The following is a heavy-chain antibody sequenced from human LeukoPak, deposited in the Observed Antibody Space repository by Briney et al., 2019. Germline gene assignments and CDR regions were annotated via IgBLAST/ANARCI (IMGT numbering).Heavy chain of an antibody. V-gene: IGHV3-23*01. CDR1: GFIFSNYA. Sequence: PGRSLRLSCAASGFIFSNYAMHWVRQAPGKGLEWVSYISTSGGYASYADSVKGRFTISRDNSKNTMYLQMNSLRAEDTAVYYCAKEAVEYFDYWGQGNLVTVSS. CDR3: AKEAVEYFDY. CDR2: ISTSGGYA. J-gene: IGHJ4*02.